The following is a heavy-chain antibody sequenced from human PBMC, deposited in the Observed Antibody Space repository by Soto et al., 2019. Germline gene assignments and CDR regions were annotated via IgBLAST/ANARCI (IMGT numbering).Heavy chain of an antibody. D-gene: IGHD3-10*01. CDR2: IYYSGST. CDR3: ASLWFGEYGRFXP. CDR1: GGSISSCGYY. V-gene: IGHV4-31*03. J-gene: IGHJ5*02. Sequence: SETLSLTCTVSGGSISSCGYYWSWIRQHPGKGLEWIGYIYYSGSTYYNPSLKSRVTISVGTSKNQFSLKLSSVTAADTAVYYCASLWFGEYGRFXPWGQGTLVXVSS.